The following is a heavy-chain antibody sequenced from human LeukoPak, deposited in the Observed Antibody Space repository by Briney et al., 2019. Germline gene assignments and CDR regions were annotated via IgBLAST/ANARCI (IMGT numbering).Heavy chain of an antibody. Sequence: GGSLRLSCAGSGFIFNNYAMHWVRQPPEKGLEWVSGISWNSGSIDYADSVKGRFTISRDNAKNSLYLQMSSLRVEDTAVYYCARDGRPLDYWGQGTLVTVSS. J-gene: IGHJ4*02. CDR2: ISWNSGSI. CDR1: GFIFNNYA. CDR3: ARDGRPLDY. V-gene: IGHV3-9*01.